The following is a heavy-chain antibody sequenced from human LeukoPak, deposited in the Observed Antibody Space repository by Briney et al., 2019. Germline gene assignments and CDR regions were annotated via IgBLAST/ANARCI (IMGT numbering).Heavy chain of an antibody. CDR1: GYTFSEYA. J-gene: IGHJ6*03. CDR2: INGFNGNP. CDR3: ARVSGSRNPHSNYYYYYMDV. V-gene: IGHV1-18*01. Sequence: ASVKVSCKVFGYTFSEYAVSWVRQAPGQGLEWMGWINGFNGNPKYAQKFQDRVTMTTDTYTSTAYVEVKSLRSDDTAVYYCARVSGSRNPHSNYYYYYMDVWGEGTTVVVSS. D-gene: IGHD3-10*01.